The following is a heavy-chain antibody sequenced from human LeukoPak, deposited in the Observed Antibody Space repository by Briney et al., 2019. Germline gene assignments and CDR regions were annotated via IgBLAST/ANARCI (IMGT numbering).Heavy chain of an antibody. CDR2: IKQDGSEK. J-gene: IGHJ4*02. Sequence: PGGSSRLSCAASGFTFSDSWMDWVRQAPGKGLEWVANIKQDGSEKYYVDSVKGRFTISRDNAKNSLYLQMNSLRAEDTAVYYCARSLNYWGQGTLVTVSS. CDR3: ARSLNY. CDR1: GFTFSDSW. V-gene: IGHV3-7*01.